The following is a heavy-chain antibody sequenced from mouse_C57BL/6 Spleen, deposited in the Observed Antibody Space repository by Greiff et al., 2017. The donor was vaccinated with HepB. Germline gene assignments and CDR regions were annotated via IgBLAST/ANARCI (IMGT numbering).Heavy chain of an antibody. CDR1: GYSITSGYY. CDR2: ISYDGSN. Sequence: EVKLQESGPGLVKPSPSLSLTCSVTGYSITSGYYWNWLRQFPGNKLEWMGYISYDGSNNHNPSLKNRISITRDTSRNQFFLKLNSVTTEDTDTYYCAKLTGVIHWYFDVWGTGTTVTVSS. CDR3: AKLTGVIHWYFDV. V-gene: IGHV3-6*01. J-gene: IGHJ1*03. D-gene: IGHD4-1*01.